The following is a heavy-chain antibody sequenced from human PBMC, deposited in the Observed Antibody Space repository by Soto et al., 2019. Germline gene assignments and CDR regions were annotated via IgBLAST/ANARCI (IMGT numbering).Heavy chain of an antibody. V-gene: IGHV3-30*18. CDR2: ISSEGNNK. Sequence: QVQLVECGGGAVQPGRSLRLSCAASGFTFDSHGMHWVRQAPGKGLEWVAVISSEGNNKYYADSVKGRFTISRDNFNNILYLQMSSLRAEDTAVYYCAKDLLPNTVTTCGSWGQGTLVTVSS. CDR3: AKDLLPNTVTTCGS. CDR1: GFTFDSHG. J-gene: IGHJ5*02. D-gene: IGHD4-17*01.